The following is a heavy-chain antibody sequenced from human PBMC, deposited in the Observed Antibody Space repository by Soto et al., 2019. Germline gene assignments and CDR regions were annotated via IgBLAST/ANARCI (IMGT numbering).Heavy chain of an antibody. CDR3: ARSLLFLEWFDFAY. D-gene: IGHD3-3*01. CDR2: IYYSGST. V-gene: IGHV4-59*01. Sequence: LETLCLTYAVVGGTSSGYCWSWIRQPPGKGLEWIGYIYYSGSTNYNPSLKSRVTISVDTSKNQFSLKLSSVTAADTAVYYCARSLLFLEWFDFAYWGQGTLVTVSP. CDR1: GGTSSGYC. J-gene: IGHJ4*02.